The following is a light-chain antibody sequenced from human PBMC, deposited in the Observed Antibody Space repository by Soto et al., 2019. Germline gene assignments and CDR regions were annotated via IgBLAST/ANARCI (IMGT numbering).Light chain of an antibody. CDR3: CSYAGSSDVV. CDR1: SSDVGSYNL. J-gene: IGLJ2*01. Sequence: QSALTLPASVSGSPGQSITIACTGTSSDVGSYNLVSWYQQHPGKAPKLMIYEGSKRPSGVSNRFSGSKSGNTASLTISGLQAEDEADYYCCSYAGSSDVVFGGGTKVTVL. V-gene: IGLV2-23*01. CDR2: EGS.